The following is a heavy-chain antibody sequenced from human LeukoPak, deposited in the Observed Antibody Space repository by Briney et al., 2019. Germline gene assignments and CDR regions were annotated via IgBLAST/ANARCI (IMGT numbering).Heavy chain of an antibody. Sequence: PGGSLRLSCAASGFTFSTYWMSWVRQPPGKGLEWIGEIYHSGSTNYNPSLKSRVTISVDKSKNQFSLKLSSVTAADTAVYYCARDYYDSSGYYPYFDYWGQGTLVTVSS. J-gene: IGHJ4*02. V-gene: IGHV4-4*02. D-gene: IGHD3-22*01. CDR1: GFTFSTYW. CDR2: IYHSGST. CDR3: ARDYYDSSGYYPYFDY.